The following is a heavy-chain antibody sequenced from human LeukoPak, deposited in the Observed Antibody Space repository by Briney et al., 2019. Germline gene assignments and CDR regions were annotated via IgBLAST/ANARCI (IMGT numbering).Heavy chain of an antibody. V-gene: IGHV1-18*01. CDR2: ISAYNGNT. CDR1: GYTLPSYR. D-gene: IGHD4-17*01. Sequence: ASVKDSCQSSGYTLPSYRISWVRQAPGQGLDWMGWISAYNGNTNYAQKLQGRVTMTTDTSTSTVYMELRSLRSDDTAVYYCARANTVTVRNSFDYWGQGTLVTVSS. J-gene: IGHJ4*02. CDR3: ARANTVTVRNSFDY.